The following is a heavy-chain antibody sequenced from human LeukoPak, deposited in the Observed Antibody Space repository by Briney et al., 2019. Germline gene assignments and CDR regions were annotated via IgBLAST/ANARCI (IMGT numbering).Heavy chain of an antibody. V-gene: IGHV1-69*06. D-gene: IGHD2-21*01. J-gene: IGHJ4*02. CDR2: IIPIFGTA. CDR1: GGTFSSYA. Sequence: GASVKVSCKASGGTFSSYAISWVRQAPGQGLEWMGGIIPIFGTANYAQKFQGRVTITADKSTSTAYMELRSLRSDDTAVYYCARAAGIPEDYWGQGTLVTVSS. CDR3: ARAAGIPEDY.